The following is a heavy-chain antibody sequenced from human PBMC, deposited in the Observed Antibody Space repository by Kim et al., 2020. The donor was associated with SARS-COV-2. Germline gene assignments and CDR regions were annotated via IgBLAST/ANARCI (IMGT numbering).Heavy chain of an antibody. CDR1: GFTFSSYA. CDR3: ARTYSGSYVYYFDY. D-gene: IGHD1-26*01. J-gene: IGHJ4*02. V-gene: IGHV3-30*04. Sequence: GGSLRLSCAASGFTFSSYAMHWVRQAPGKGQEWVAVISYDGSNKYYADSVKGRFTISRDNSKNTLYLQMNSLRAEDTAVYYCARTYSGSYVYYFDYWGQGTLVTVSS. CDR2: ISYDGSNK.